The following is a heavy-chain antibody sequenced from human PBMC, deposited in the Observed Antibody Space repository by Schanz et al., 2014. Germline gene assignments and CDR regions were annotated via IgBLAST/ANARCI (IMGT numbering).Heavy chain of an antibody. V-gene: IGHV3-11*03. Sequence: GGSLRLSCAASGFTFSDYYMSWIRQAPGKGLEWVSYVSSSSSYTHYADSVKGRFTISRDNSKNTLYLQMNSLRPEDTAVYYCARKVVATIGGYYDNWGQGTLVIVSS. CDR3: ARKVVATIGGYYDN. D-gene: IGHD5-12*01. CDR1: GFTFSDYY. J-gene: IGHJ4*02. CDR2: VSSSSSYT.